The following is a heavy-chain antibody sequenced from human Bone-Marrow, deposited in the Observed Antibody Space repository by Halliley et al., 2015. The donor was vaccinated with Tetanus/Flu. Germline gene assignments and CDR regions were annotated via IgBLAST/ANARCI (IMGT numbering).Heavy chain of an antibody. D-gene: IGHD4-4*01. CDR1: GFTFSSYA. CDR3: AKERYHSNYRYQYHYYGIDV. Sequence: SLRLSCEASGFTFSSYAMHWVRQAPGKGLESVAVISDDGFDRHYTDSLKGRLTVSRDNSKKTLYLQMKGLRPEDTAVYYCAKERYHSNYRYQYHYYGIDVWGQGTTVTVSS. J-gene: IGHJ6*02. V-gene: IGHV3-30*18. CDR2: ISDDGFDR.